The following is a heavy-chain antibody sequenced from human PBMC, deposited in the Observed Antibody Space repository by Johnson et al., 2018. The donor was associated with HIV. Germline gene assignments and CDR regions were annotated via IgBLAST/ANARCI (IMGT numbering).Heavy chain of an antibody. CDR3: AREGGMITFGGVIPRNAFDI. J-gene: IGHJ3*02. CDR2: IKRKSDGGTT. Sequence: MLLVESGGGLVKPGGSLRLSCAASEFTLSNAWMSWVRQVPGKGLEWVGRIKRKSDGGTTEYAAPVKGRFSISRDDSKNTLYLQMNSLRAEDTAVYYCAREGGMITFGGVIPRNAFDIWGQGTMVTVSS. D-gene: IGHD3-16*01. CDR1: EFTLSNAW. V-gene: IGHV3-15*05.